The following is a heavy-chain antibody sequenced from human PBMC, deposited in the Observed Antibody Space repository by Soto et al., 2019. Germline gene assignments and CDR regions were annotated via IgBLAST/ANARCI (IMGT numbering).Heavy chain of an antibody. J-gene: IGHJ6*02. CDR3: ARSPREEDYYYGMDV. V-gene: IGHV3-7*03. Sequence: GGSLRLSCEVSGFTFSMYSMSWVRQTPGKGLEWVAKIPQDGVDGHYADSVKGRFTISRDNGKNSLYLQMNNLRAEDTAVYYCARSPREEDYYYGMDVWGQGTTVTVSS. CDR2: IPQDGVDG. D-gene: IGHD1-26*01. CDR1: GFTFSMYS.